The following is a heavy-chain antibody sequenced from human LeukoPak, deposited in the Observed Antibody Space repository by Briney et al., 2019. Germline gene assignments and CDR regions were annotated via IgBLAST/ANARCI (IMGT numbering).Heavy chain of an antibody. Sequence: PGGSLRLSCAASGFTVSSNHMSRVRQAPGKGLEWVSLIYSGGGTYYADSVKGRFTISRDDSKNTLSLQMNSLRAEDTAVYYCARKYCSGGSCYWVDDYWGQGTLVTVSS. D-gene: IGHD2-15*01. CDR2: IYSGGGT. V-gene: IGHV3-53*01. J-gene: IGHJ4*02. CDR3: ARKYCSGGSCYWVDDY. CDR1: GFTVSSNH.